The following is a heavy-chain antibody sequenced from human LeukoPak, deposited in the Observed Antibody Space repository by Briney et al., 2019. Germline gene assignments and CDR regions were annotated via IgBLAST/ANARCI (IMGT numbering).Heavy chain of an antibody. J-gene: IGHJ5*02. V-gene: IGHV1-24*01. D-gene: IGHD5-12*01. CDR1: GYTLTELS. CDR2: FDPEDGET. CDR3: ATWWLRLGNWFDP. Sequence: ASVKVSCKASGYTLTELSMHWVRQAPGKGLEWMGGFDPEDGETIYAQKFQGRVTMTEDTSTDTAYMELSSLRSEDTAVYYCATWWLRLGNWFDPWGQGTLVTVSS.